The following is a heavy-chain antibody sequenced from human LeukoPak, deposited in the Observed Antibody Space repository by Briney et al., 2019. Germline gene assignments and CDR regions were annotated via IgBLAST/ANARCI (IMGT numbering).Heavy chain of an antibody. V-gene: IGHV3-43*02. D-gene: IGHD6-13*01. CDR3: ARGNRIAAAGTLDY. J-gene: IGHJ4*02. Sequence: GGSLRLSCAASGFTFDDYAMHWVRQAPGKGLEWVSLIGGDGGSTYYADSVKGRFTISRDNSKNFLYLQMNSLRTEDTALYYCARGNRIAAAGTLDYWGQGTLVTVSS. CDR1: GFTFDDYA. CDR2: IGGDGGST.